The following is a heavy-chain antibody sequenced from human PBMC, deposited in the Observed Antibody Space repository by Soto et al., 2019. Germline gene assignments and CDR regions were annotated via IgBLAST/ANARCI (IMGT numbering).Heavy chain of an antibody. V-gene: IGHV4-31*03. Sequence: QVQLQESGPGLVKPSQTLSLTCTVSGGSISSGGYYWSWIRQHPGKGLEWIGYIYYSGSTYYNPSLKSRVTISVDTSKNQFSLKLSSVTAADTAVYYCARGEGRYLRGAGAPNWFDPWGQGTLVTVSS. D-gene: IGHD3-10*02. CDR1: GGSISSGGYY. CDR3: ARGEGRYLRGAGAPNWFDP. J-gene: IGHJ5*02. CDR2: IYYSGST.